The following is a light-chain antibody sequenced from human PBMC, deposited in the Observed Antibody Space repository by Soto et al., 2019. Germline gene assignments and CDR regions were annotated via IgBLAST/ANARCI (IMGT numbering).Light chain of an antibody. Sequence: EIVLTQSPGTLSLSPGERATLSCRASQSVSSSYLAWDQQKPGQAPRLLIYGASSRATGIPDRFSGSGSGTDFTLTISRLEPEECAVYYCQQYGSSPLTFGGGTKVEIK. CDR1: QSVSSSY. CDR2: GAS. CDR3: QQYGSSPLT. V-gene: IGKV3-20*01. J-gene: IGKJ4*02.